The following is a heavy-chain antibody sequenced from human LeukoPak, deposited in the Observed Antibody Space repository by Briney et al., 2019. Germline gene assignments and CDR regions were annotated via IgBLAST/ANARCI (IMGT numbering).Heavy chain of an antibody. CDR1: GYSISSGYY. J-gene: IGHJ4*02. V-gene: IGHV4-38-2*01. D-gene: IGHD5-18*01. CDR3: ASQDTAMAPPLGY. CDR2: NYHSGSN. Sequence: SETLSLTCAVSGYSISSGYYWGWIRQPPGKGLEWIGSNYHSGSNYYNPSLKSRVTISVDTYKNQFSLKLSSVTDADTAVYYCASQDTAMAPPLGYWGQGTLVTVSS.